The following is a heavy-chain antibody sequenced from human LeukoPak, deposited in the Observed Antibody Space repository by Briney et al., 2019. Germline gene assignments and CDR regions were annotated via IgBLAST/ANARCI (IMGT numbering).Heavy chain of an antibody. CDR3: ARDPRGFGGLHAFDI. CDR1: GGSINSSGYY. Sequence: PSETLSLTCTVSGGSINSSGYYWDWIRQPPGKGLEWIGSISYSGSTYYNPSLKSRVTISLDTSKNQFSLKLSSVTAADTAVYYCARDPRGFGGLHAFDIWGQGTMVTVSS. J-gene: IGHJ3*02. V-gene: IGHV4-39*07. D-gene: IGHD3-10*01. CDR2: ISYSGST.